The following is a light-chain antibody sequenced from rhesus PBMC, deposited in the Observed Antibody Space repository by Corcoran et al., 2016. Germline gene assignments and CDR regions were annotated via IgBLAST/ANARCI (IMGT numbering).Light chain of an antibody. CDR1: QNIYSK. CDR2: AAS. Sequence: DIQMTQSPSALSASVGDRVTISCRASQNIYSKLAWYQPKTGKAPKLLIYAASSLQTGIPSRFSGSGSVTDFTLTISSLQPEDSAAYYCQHYYDNPWTFGQGTKVEIK. CDR3: QHYYDNPWT. V-gene: IGKV1S12*01. J-gene: IGKJ1*01.